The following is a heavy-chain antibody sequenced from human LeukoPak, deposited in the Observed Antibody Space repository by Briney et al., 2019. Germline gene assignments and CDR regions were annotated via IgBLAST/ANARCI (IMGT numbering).Heavy chain of an antibody. J-gene: IGHJ4*02. V-gene: IGHV3-7*03. CDR3: ATRDSGDYPYFDY. CDR2: IKQDGSEK. CDR1: GFTFSSYW. D-gene: IGHD4-17*01. Sequence: GGSLRLSCAASGFTFSSYWMSWVRQAPGKGLEWVANIKQDGSEKYYVDSVKGRFTISRDNAKNSLYLQMNSLRAEDTAVYYCATRDSGDYPYFDYWGQGTVVTVSS.